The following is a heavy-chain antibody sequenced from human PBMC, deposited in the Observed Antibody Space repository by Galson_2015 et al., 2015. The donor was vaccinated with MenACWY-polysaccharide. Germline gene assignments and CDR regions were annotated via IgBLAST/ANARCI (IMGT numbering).Heavy chain of an antibody. V-gene: IGHV1-46*01. Sequence: SVKVSCKASGYTFTNYYIHWVRQAPGQGLEWLGFINPSGGSTSYAQKFQGRVTMTRDTSTGTVYVDLSSLRSEDTAVYYCARNAASGFDYWGHGTLVTVSS. D-gene: IGHD3-10*01. J-gene: IGHJ4*01. CDR1: GYTFTNYY. CDR2: INPSGGST. CDR3: ARNAASGFDY.